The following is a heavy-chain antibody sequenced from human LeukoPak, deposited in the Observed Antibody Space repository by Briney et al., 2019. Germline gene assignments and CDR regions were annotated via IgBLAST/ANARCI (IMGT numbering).Heavy chain of an antibody. CDR3: VRDLHHAFDI. J-gene: IGHJ3*02. Sequence: PGGSLRLSCAASGFTFSSYSMNWVRQAPGKGLEWISYISSSSGMTSYADSVKGQFTISRDNGANSLYLQMNSLRAEDTAVYYCVRDLHHAFDIWGQGTMVTASS. V-gene: IGHV3-48*01. CDR1: GFTFSSYS. CDR2: ISSSSGMT.